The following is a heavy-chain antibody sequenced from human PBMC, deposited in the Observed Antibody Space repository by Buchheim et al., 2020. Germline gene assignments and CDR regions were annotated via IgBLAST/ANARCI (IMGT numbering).Heavy chain of an antibody. D-gene: IGHD2-21*01. CDR2: VSSDGQNK. V-gene: IGHV3-30*18. J-gene: IGHJ6*02. CDR1: GFSFMSFV. CDR3: AKDKEVMTKWRTPITHQDGMDV. Sequence: QVHLVESGGGVVQPGKSLRLSCQASGFSFMSFVMHWVRLTPGKGLEWVALVSSDGQNKYYADSVQGRFTISTDNYKEMLYLQLNSLTADDTAIYFCAKDKEVMTKWRTPITHQDGMDVWGQGTT.